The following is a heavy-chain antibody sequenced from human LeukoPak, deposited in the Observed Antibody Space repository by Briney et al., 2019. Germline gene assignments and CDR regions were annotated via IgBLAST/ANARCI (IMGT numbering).Heavy chain of an antibody. Sequence: PGGSLRLSCAASTFTFSAYWMSWVRQAPGKGLEWVANIKQDGSEKYYVDSVKGRFTISRDNAKNSLYLQMNSLRAEDTAVYYCAGLLTIPGYWGQGTLVTVSS. CDR1: TFTFSAYW. D-gene: IGHD4/OR15-4a*01. V-gene: IGHV3-7*01. CDR2: IKQDGSEK. J-gene: IGHJ4*02. CDR3: AGLLTIPGY.